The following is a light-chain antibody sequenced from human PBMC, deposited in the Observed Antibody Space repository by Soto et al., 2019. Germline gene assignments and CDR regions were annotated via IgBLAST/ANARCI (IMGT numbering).Light chain of an antibody. CDR3: SSYTRSSTLI. J-gene: IGLJ1*01. CDR2: EVR. CDR1: SSDVGGYNY. Sequence: QSVLTQPASVSGSPGQSITISCTGTSSDVGGYNYVSWYQQHPGKAPKLMIYEVRNRPSGVSNRFSGSKSGNTASLTISGLQAEDEADYYCSSYTRSSTLIFGIGTKVTVL. V-gene: IGLV2-14*01.